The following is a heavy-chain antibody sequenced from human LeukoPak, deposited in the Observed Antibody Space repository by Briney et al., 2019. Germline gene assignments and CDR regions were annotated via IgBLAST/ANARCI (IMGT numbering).Heavy chain of an antibody. J-gene: IGHJ4*02. D-gene: IGHD3-22*01. V-gene: IGHV3-11*03. CDR2: ISSSSSYT. CDR1: GFTFSDYY. Sequence: PGGSLRLSCAASGFTFSDYYMSWIRQAPGKGLEWVSYISSSSSYTNYADSVKGRFTISRDNAKNSLYLQMNSLRAEDTAVYYCASHIDSSGYYEIDYWGQGTLVTVSS. CDR3: ASHIDSSGYYEIDY.